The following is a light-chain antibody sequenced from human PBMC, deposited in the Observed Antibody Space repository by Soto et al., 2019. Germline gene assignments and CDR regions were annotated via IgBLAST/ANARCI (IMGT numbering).Light chain of an antibody. CDR2: DAS. J-gene: IGKJ1*01. V-gene: IGKV1-5*01. Sequence: DIQMTQSPSTLSASVGDRVTITCRASQSISSWVAWYQQKPGKAPKLLIYDASSLKSGVPSRFSGSGSGTEFTLTISSLQPDDFATYYCQQYNSYSWTFGQGTKVEIK. CDR1: QSISSW. CDR3: QQYNSYSWT.